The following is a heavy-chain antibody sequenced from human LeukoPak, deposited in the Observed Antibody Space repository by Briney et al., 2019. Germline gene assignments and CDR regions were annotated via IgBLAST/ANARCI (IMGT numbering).Heavy chain of an antibody. J-gene: IGHJ4*02. Sequence: GGSLRLSCAASGFTFNTYAMSWVRQAPGKGLEWVSAISGTGNSPYYAASVKGRFSISRDNSKNTLFLQMNSLRVEDTAVYYCTKDWSAAYWGQGTLVTVSS. CDR1: GFTFNTYA. CDR3: TKDWSAAY. D-gene: IGHD2-15*01. V-gene: IGHV3-23*01. CDR2: ISGTGNSP.